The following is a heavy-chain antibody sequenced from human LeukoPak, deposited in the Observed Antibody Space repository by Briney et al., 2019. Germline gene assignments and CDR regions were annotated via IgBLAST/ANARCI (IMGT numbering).Heavy chain of an antibody. D-gene: IGHD3-9*01. J-gene: IGHJ5*02. CDR3: ATITTYYDILTGYYTNWFDP. CDR1: GYSFTSYW. V-gene: IGHV5-51*01. CDR2: IYPGDSDT. Sequence: GESLKISCKGSGYSFTSYWIGWVRQMPGKGLEWMGIIYPGDSDTRYSPSFQGQVTISADKSISTAYLQWSSLKASDTAMYYCATITTYYDILTGYYTNWFDPWGQGTLVTVSA.